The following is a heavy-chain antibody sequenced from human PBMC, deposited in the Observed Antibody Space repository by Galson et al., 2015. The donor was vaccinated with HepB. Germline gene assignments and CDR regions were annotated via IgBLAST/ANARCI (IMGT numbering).Heavy chain of an antibody. CDR3: ARHNASEQAHLWFCDD. V-gene: IGHV5-51*01. CDR1: GYSFTNYW. Sequence: QSGAEVKKPGESLKISFKASGYSFTNYWIAWVRQMPGKGLEWMGIIYPGNSDFTYSPSFQGKVTFSVDKSVSTAFMQWSSLKASDSAIYFWARHNASEQAHLWFCDDWGQGTLVTVSA. CDR2: IYPGNSDF. D-gene: IGHD5-18*01. J-gene: IGHJ4*02.